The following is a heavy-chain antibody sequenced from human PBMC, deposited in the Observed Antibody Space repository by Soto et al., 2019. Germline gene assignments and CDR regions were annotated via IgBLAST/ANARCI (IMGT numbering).Heavy chain of an antibody. J-gene: IGHJ4*02. Sequence: EVQLLESGGDLVQPGGSLRLSCAASGLAFSNYAVTWVRQAPGKGLEWVSSISTNGNVIYYADSVKGRFIISRDNSKGTLYLQMNSLRAEDSAIYYCAQDPNGDYIGAFDDWGQGTLVTVSS. CDR1: GLAFSNYA. CDR2: ISTNGNVI. D-gene: IGHD4-17*01. V-gene: IGHV3-23*01. CDR3: AQDPNGDYIGAFDD.